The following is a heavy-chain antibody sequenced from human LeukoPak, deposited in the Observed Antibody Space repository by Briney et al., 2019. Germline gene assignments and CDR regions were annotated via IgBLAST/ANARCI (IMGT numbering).Heavy chain of an antibody. CDR2: ISSSGSTI. CDR1: GFTFSDYY. V-gene: IGHV3-11*04. D-gene: IGHD6-19*01. J-gene: IGHJ4*02. CDR3: ARIGSQRLPGIAVAGIGY. Sequence: GGSLRLSCAASGFTFSDYYMSWIRQAPGKGLEWVSYISSSGSTIYYADSVKGRFTISRDNAKNSLYLQMNSLRAEDTAVYYCARIGSQRLPGIAVAGIGYWGQGTQVTVSS.